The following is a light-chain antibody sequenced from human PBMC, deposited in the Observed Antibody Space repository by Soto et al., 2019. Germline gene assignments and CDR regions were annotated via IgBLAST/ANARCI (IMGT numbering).Light chain of an antibody. Sequence: EIVLTQSPATLSLSPGERATLSCRASQSVSSYLAWFQQKPGQPPRLLIYDASNRATGLPARFSGSGSGTDFTLTISSLEHCQQRSNWPLFTFGPGTKVDIK. CDR1: QSVSSY. CDR3: QQRSNWPLFT. J-gene: IGKJ3*01. CDR2: DAS. V-gene: IGKV3-11*01.